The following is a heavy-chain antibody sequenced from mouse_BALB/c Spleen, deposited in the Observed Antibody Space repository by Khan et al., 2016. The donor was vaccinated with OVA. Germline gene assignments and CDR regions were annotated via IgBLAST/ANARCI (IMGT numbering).Heavy chain of an antibody. CDR1: GYTFINYW. CDR3: ARRGLRWDFDY. D-gene: IGHD1-1*01. CDR2: INTSTGYT. Sequence: QVQLQQSGAELAKPGASVKMSCKASGYTFINYWILWVKQRPGQGLEWIGYINTSTGYTEYNQNFKDKATLTADKSSSTAYMQLSSLTSDDSAVYYCARRGLRWDFDYWGQGTTLTVSS. J-gene: IGHJ2*01. V-gene: IGHV1-7*01.